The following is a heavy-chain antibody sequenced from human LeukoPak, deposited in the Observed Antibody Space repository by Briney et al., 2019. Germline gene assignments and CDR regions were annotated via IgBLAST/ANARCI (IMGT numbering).Heavy chain of an antibody. CDR2: ISGIGVST. V-gene: IGHV3-23*01. CDR1: GFTFSSYA. D-gene: IGHD3-3*01. Sequence: GGSLRLSCAASGFTFSSYAMSWVRQAPGKGLEWVSAISGIGVSTYYADSVKGRFTISRDNAKNSLYLQMNSLRAEDTAFYYCARHDFWSGFKGGDYWGQGTLVTVSS. J-gene: IGHJ4*02. CDR3: ARHDFWSGFKGGDY.